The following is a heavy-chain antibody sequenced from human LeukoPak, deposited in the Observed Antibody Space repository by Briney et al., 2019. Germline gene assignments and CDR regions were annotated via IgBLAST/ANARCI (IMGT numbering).Heavy chain of an antibody. Sequence: GGSLRLSCAASGFTFSSYSMNWVRQAPGKGLEWVSYISSSTNTIYYADSVKGRFTISRDNAKNSLFLQMNSLRDEDTAVYYCARGGYGANDDAFDTWGQGTMVTVSS. D-gene: IGHD4-23*01. V-gene: IGHV3-48*02. CDR2: ISSSTNTI. CDR3: ARGGYGANDDAFDT. CDR1: GFTFSSYS. J-gene: IGHJ3*02.